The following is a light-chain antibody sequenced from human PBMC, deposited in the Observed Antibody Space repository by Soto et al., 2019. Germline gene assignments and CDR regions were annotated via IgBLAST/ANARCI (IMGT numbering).Light chain of an antibody. Sequence: GTLSVSPGETATLSCRAGQNVLSDLAWYQQKPGQAPRLLVYGATTRASGAPAKFRGSGSGTEFSLTISSLQSEDFATYYCQQYRSWPRTFGQGTKVDIK. J-gene: IGKJ1*01. V-gene: IGKV3-15*01. CDR1: QNVLSD. CDR2: GAT. CDR3: QQYRSWPRT.